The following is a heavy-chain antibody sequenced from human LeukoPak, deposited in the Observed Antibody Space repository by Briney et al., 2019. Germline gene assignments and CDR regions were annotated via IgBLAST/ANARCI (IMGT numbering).Heavy chain of an antibody. D-gene: IGHD6-19*01. J-gene: IGHJ4*02. CDR2: INPNSGGT. Sequence: ASVKVSCKASGYTFTGYYMHWVRQAPGQGLEWMGRINPNSGGTNYAQKFQGRVTMTRDTSISTAYMELSRLRSDDTAVYYCARSGKVCSSGWYFYFDYWGQGTLVTVSS. V-gene: IGHV1-2*06. CDR3: ARSGKVCSSGWYFYFDY. CDR1: GYTFTGYY.